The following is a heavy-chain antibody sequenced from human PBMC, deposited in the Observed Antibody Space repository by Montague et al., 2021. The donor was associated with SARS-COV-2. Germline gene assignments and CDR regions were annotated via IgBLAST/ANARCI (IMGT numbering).Heavy chain of an antibody. CDR1: GGSFSGYY. J-gene: IGHJ4*02. CDR2: INHSGST. D-gene: IGHD3-22*01. V-gene: IGHV4-34*01. Sequence: SETLSLTCAVSGGSFSGYYWSWIRQPPGKGLEWIGEINHSGSTNYNPSLKSRVTISVDTSKNQFSLKLSSVTAADTAVYDCARGTNRVFTYDYDISGYAIDDWGQGTLVTVSS. CDR3: ARGTNRVFTYDYDISGYAIDD.